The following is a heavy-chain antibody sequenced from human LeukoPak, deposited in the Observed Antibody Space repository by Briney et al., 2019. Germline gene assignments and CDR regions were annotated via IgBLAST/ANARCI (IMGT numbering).Heavy chain of an antibody. Sequence: GGSLRLSCAASGFTFSSYGMHWVRQAPGKGLEWVAFIRYDGSNKYYADSVKGRFTISRDNAKNTLYLQMNSLRAEDTAVYYCARAGDIVATTFSFDSWGQGTLVTVSS. D-gene: IGHD5-12*01. J-gene: IGHJ4*02. CDR2: IRYDGSNK. V-gene: IGHV3-30*02. CDR3: ARAGDIVATTFSFDS. CDR1: GFTFSSYG.